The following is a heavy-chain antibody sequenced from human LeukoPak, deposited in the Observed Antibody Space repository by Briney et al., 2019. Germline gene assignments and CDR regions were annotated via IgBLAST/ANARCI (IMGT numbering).Heavy chain of an antibody. CDR3: ARGGYSYGFFDY. CDR2: ISGSGGST. D-gene: IGHD5-18*01. J-gene: IGHJ4*02. CDR1: GFTFSSYA. Sequence: GGSLRLSCAASGFTFSSYAMSWVRQAPGKGLEWVSAISGSGGSTYYADSVKGRFTISRDNSKTTLYLQMNSLRAEDTAVYYCARGGYSYGFFDYWGQGTLVTVSS. V-gene: IGHV3-23*01.